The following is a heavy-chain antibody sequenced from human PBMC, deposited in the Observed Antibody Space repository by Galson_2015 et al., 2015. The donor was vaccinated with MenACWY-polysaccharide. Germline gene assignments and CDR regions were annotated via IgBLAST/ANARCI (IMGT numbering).Heavy chain of an antibody. CDR1: GFTFSSYG. V-gene: IGHV3-30*02. CDR3: AKILYSSSSLDY. CDR2: IRYDGSNK. D-gene: IGHD6-6*01. Sequence: SLRLSCAASGFTFSSYGMHWVRQAPGKGLEWVAFIRYDGSNKYYADSVKGRFTISRDNSKNTLYLQMNSLRAEDTAVYYCAKILYSSSSLDYWGQGTLVTVSS. J-gene: IGHJ4*02.